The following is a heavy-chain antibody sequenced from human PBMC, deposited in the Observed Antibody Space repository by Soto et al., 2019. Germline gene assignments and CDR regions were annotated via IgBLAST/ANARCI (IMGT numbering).Heavy chain of an antibody. CDR1: GGTFSSYA. V-gene: IGHV1-69*01. CDR3: ATGTAGDSSGYWVY. J-gene: IGHJ4*02. Sequence: QVQLVQSGAEVKKPGSSVKVSCRASGGTFSSYAINWVRQAPGQGLEWMGGIIPVLGTEDYSQKFQGRVTITADESTSTAYIELSSLRSEDVAVYYCATGTAGDSSGYWVYWGQGTLVTVSS. D-gene: IGHD3-22*01. CDR2: IIPVLGTE.